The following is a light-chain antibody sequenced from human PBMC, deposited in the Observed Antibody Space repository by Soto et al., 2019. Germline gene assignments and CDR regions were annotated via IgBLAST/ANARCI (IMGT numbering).Light chain of an antibody. J-gene: IGKJ3*01. Sequence: DIQMTQSPSFVSASVGDRVTITCRASQGISNWLAWYQQKPGKAPKLLIYATSNLQGGVPSRSSGSGSGTDFTLTIGSLQPEDSATYYCQQSSSFPLTFGPGTKVDIK. CDR1: QGISNW. CDR3: QQSSSFPLT. V-gene: IGKV1-12*01. CDR2: ATS.